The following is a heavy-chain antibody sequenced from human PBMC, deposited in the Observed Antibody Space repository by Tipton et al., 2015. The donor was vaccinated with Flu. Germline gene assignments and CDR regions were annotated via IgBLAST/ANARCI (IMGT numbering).Heavy chain of an antibody. CDR2: IYHSGST. CDR3: ASDVYQGFWSSYYQYGMDG. Sequence: TLSLTCSVSGYAISSNYYWGWIRQPPGKGLEWIGSIYHSGSTYYNLSLKSRVTISVDTSKNQFSLKLGSVTAADTATYYCASDVYQGFWSSYYQYGMDGWGQGTTVAVSS. J-gene: IGHJ6*02. V-gene: IGHV4-38-2*02. CDR1: GYAISSNYY. D-gene: IGHD3-3*01.